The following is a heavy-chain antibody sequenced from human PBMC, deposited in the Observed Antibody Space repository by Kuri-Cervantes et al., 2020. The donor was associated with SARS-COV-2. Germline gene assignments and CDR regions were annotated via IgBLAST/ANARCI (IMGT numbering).Heavy chain of an antibody. V-gene: IGHV4-38-2*01. J-gene: IGHJ6*03. D-gene: IGHD5-12*01. CDR2: IYHSGST. CDR1: GYSISSGYY. Sequence: SETLSLTCAVSGYSISSGYYWGWIRQPPGKGLEWIGSIYHSGSTYYNPSLKSRVTISVDTSKNQFSLKLSSVTAADTAVYYCARHGGYDHFRPHYYYYYYMDVWGKGTTVTVSS. CDR3: ARHGGYDHFRPHYYYYYYMDV.